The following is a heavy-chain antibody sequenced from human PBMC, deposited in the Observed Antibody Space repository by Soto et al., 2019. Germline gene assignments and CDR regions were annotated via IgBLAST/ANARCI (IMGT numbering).Heavy chain of an antibody. D-gene: IGHD6-13*01. CDR3: AKDLKKAAVGTSYYMDV. Sequence: EVQLLESGGGLVQPGGSLRLSCAGSGFTFSNYAMSWVRQPPGKGLEWVSTLSGSGGRTNYADSGRGRFSISRDNSKDTRELQRNRMRAEDTDVYYCAKDLKKAAVGTSYYMDVWGKGTTVTV. CDR1: GFTFSNYA. CDR2: LSGSGGRT. V-gene: IGHV3-23*01. J-gene: IGHJ6*03.